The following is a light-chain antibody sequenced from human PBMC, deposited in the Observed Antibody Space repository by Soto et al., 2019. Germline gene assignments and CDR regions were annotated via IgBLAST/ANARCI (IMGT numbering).Light chain of an antibody. CDR3: QQADSFPFT. J-gene: IGKJ3*01. V-gene: IGKV1-12*01. CDR2: SAF. Sequence: DIQMTQSPSSVSASVGDRVTITCRASQGINRWLAWYQQKPGKAPKLLIYSAFTLESGVPSRFSGSGSGTDFTLTISSLQPEDFPTYYCQQADSFPFTFGPGTKVDIK. CDR1: QGINRW.